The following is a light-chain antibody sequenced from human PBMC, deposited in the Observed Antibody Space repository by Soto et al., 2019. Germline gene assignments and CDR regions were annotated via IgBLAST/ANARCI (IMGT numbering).Light chain of an antibody. CDR2: EVG. V-gene: IGLV2-14*01. CDR1: SSDVGVSNR. Sequence: QSVLTQPASVTGSPGQSITISCTGTSSDVGVSNRVSWYRHYPGTAPKLIIYEVGNRPSGISDRFSASKSGNTASLIISGLQPEYEADYYCSSHTIANSCVFGGGTKVTVX. J-gene: IGLJ3*02. CDR3: SSHTIANSCV.